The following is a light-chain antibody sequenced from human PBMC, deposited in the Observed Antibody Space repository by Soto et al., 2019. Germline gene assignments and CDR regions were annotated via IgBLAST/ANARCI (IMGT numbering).Light chain of an antibody. Sequence: QSVLTQPPSASGTPGQRVTISCSGSSSNIGSEYVVWYQHLPGTAPKLLIYRNNKRPSGVPDRFAGSKSGTSASLAISGLRSEDEADYYCAARDDSLSGHWVFGGRTKLTVL. CDR2: RNN. J-gene: IGLJ3*02. V-gene: IGLV1-47*01. CDR1: SSNIGSEY. CDR3: AARDDSLSGHWV.